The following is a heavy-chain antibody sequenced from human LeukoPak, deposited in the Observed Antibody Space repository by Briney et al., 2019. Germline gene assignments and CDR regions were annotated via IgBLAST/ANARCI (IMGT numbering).Heavy chain of an antibody. Sequence: GGSLTLSCAASGFTFDDYAMQWVRQARGGGRVGVSLISWDGGSTYYADSVKSRFTISRDNSKNSLYLQMNSLRTEDTALYYCAKDPYYYDSSGYLDYWGQGTLVTVSS. CDR3: AKDPYYYDSSGYLDY. V-gene: IGHV3-43*02. CDR1: GFTFDDYA. J-gene: IGHJ4*02. CDR2: ISWDGGST. D-gene: IGHD3-22*01.